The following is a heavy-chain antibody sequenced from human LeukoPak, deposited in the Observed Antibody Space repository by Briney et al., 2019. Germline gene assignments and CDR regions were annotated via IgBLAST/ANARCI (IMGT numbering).Heavy chain of an antibody. D-gene: IGHD6-19*01. CDR2: ISYDGSNK. CDR3: AKGLGGSSGWYYFDY. Sequence: LPGRSLRLSCAASGFTFSSYGMHWVRQAPGKGLEWVAVISYDGSNKYYADSVKGRFTISRDNSKNTLYLQMNSLRAEDTAVYYCAKGLGGSSGWYYFDYWGQGTLVTVSS. J-gene: IGHJ4*02. V-gene: IGHV3-30*18. CDR1: GFTFSSYG.